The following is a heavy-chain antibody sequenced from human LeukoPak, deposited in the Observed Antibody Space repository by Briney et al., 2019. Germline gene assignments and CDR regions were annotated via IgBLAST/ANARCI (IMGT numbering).Heavy chain of an antibody. J-gene: IGHJ5*02. CDR3: TSVLVYLNWFDT. Sequence: ASVKVSCKASGYTFTSYGISWVRQAPGQGLEWMGWISAYNGNTNYAQKLQGRVTMTTDTSTSTAYMELSSLRSEDTAVYYCTSVLVYLNWFDTWGQGTLVTVSS. CDR1: GYTFTSYG. D-gene: IGHD5/OR15-5a*01. V-gene: IGHV1-18*01. CDR2: ISAYNGNT.